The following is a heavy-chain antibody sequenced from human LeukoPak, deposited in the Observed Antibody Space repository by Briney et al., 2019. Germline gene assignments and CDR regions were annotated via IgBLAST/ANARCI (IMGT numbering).Heavy chain of an antibody. CDR2: IYSGGST. CDR3: ARKGESGYGMDV. D-gene: IGHD3-3*01. J-gene: IGHJ6*02. V-gene: IGHV3-66*01. CDR1: GFIFSNYA. Sequence: PGGSLRLSCAASGFIFSNYAMSWVRQAPGKGLEWVSVIYSGGSTYYADSVKGRFTISRDNSKNTLYLQMNSLRAEDTAVYYCARKGESGYGMDVWGQGTTVTVSS.